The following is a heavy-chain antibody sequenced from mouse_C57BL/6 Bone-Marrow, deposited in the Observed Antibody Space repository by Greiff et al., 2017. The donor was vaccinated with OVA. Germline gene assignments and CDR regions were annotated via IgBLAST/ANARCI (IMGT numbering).Heavy chain of an antibody. J-gene: IGHJ3*01. D-gene: IGHD1-1*01. CDR1: GYTFTSYG. CDR3: ARGYGSSPSAWFAY. CDR2: IYPRSGNT. Sequence: VQLQQSGAELVRPGASVKLSCKASGYTFTSYGISWVKQRTGQGLEWIGEIYPRSGNTYYNEKFKGKATLTAAKSSSTAYMELRSLTSEDSAVYFCARGYGSSPSAWFAYWGQGTLSLSLQ. V-gene: IGHV1-81*01.